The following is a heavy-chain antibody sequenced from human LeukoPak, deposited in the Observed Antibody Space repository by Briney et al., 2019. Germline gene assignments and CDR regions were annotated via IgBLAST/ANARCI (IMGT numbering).Heavy chain of an antibody. Sequence: SVKVSCKASGYTFTSFYMHWVRQAPGQGLEWMGWINPNSGVTHSAQRFQGRVTMTGDPSISTAYMELRGLTSDDTAVYYCAPATYHYDHWGQGTLVTVSS. V-gene: IGHV1-2*02. CDR2: INPNSGVT. CDR3: APATYHYDH. CDR1: GYTFTSFY. J-gene: IGHJ4*02. D-gene: IGHD2-2*01.